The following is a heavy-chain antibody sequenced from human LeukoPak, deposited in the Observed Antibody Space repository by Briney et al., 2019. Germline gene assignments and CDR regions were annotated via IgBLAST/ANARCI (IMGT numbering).Heavy chain of an antibody. Sequence: GGSLRLSCAASGFTFSSFSMNWVRQAPGKGLEWVGRTRNRANSHTTEYAASVKGRFTISRDDSKSSLYLQMNSLKTEDTAVYYCARVNIGSSHRDFDYWGQGTLVTVSS. V-gene: IGHV3-72*01. CDR3: ARVNIGSSHRDFDY. J-gene: IGHJ4*02. CDR1: GFTFSSFS. CDR2: TRNRANSHTT. D-gene: IGHD1-26*01.